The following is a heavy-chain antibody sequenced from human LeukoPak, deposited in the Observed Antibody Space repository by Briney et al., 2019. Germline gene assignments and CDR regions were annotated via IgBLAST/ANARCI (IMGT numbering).Heavy chain of an antibody. Sequence: SETLSLTCTVSGGSISSHYWSWIRHPPGKGLEWIGYIYYSGSTNYNPSLKSRVTISVDTSKNQFSLKLSSVTVADTAVYYCARGKSIAAGIYTLDYWGQGTLVTVSS. J-gene: IGHJ4*02. CDR3: ARGKSIAAGIYTLDY. V-gene: IGHV4-59*11. CDR2: IYYSGST. D-gene: IGHD6-13*01. CDR1: GGSISSHY.